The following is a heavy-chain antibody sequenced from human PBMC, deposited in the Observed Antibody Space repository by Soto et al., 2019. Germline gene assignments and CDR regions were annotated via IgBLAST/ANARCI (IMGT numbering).Heavy chain of an antibody. CDR1: GFTFSNYG. J-gene: IGHJ4*02. D-gene: IGHD3-16*01. Sequence: GGSLRLSCAASGFTFSNYGMSWVRQAPGKGLEWVSGINWDGGSTGYAESVKGRFTISRDNAKNSLYLLMNSLRADDTALYFCARDPDITITFGGVMPGYFNHWGQGTLVTVSS. CDR3: ARDPDITITFGGVMPGYFNH. V-gene: IGHV3-20*04. CDR2: INWDGGST.